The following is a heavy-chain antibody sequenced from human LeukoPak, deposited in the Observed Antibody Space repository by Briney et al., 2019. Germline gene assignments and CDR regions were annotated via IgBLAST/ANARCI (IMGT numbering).Heavy chain of an antibody. D-gene: IGHD3-10*01. V-gene: IGHV4-59*01. CDR1: GGSFALYF. CDR3: ASHRRNDGSEY. J-gene: IGHJ4*02. CDR2: VYYSGST. Sequence: SESLSLTCTVSGGSFALYFWSWIRQPQGEGRMWIGYVYYSGSTDYSPSLKSRLTISADTSKSPFSLKLTSVTAADTAVYYCASHRRNDGSEYWGQGTLVTVSS.